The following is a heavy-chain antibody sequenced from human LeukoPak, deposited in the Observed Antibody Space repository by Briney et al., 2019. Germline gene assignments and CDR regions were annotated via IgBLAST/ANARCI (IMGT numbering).Heavy chain of an antibody. J-gene: IGHJ4*02. CDR2: INPNSGGT. D-gene: IGHD3-22*01. CDR1: GYTFTGYY. CDR3: ARDGGNYYDSSGHY. Sequence: ASVKVSCKASGYTFTGYYMHWVRQAPGQGLGWMGWINPNSGGTNYAQKFQGRVTMTRDTSISTAYMELSKLRSDDTAVYYCARDGGNYYDSSGHYWGQGTLVTVSS. V-gene: IGHV1-2*02.